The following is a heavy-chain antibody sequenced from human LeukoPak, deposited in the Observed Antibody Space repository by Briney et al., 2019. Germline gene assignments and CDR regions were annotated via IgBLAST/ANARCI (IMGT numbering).Heavy chain of an antibody. D-gene: IGHD4-23*01. J-gene: IGHJ4*02. CDR1: GGSISSGDYY. Sequence: PSETLSLTCTVSGGSISSGDYYWSWIRQPPGKGLEWIGYIYYSGSTYYNPSLKSRVTISVDTSKNQSSLKLSSVTAADTAVYHCARDGVGGLYYFDYWGQGTLVTVSS. CDR3: ARDGVGGLYYFDY. V-gene: IGHV4-30-4*01. CDR2: IYYSGST.